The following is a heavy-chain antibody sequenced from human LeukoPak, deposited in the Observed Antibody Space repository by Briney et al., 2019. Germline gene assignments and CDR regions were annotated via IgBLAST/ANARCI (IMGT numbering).Heavy chain of an antibody. J-gene: IGHJ4*02. V-gene: IGHV3-30*02. D-gene: IGHD2-15*01. CDR3: ARDTSVGAAYFDV. CDR2: IRYDGSDK. CDR1: RFRFASYG. Sequence: GGSLRLSCAASRFRFASYGMHWVRQAPGKGLEWVAYIRYDGSDKYYADSVKGRFTISRDNSKNTLSLQTTTLRPDDTAIYYCARDTSVGAAYFDVWGQGALVAVSS.